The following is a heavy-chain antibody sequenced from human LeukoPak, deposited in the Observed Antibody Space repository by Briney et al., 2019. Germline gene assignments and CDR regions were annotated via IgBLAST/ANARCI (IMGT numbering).Heavy chain of an antibody. CDR2: VSAYNGNT. CDR3: ARGSLCGGTYYTPGKSCAFDF. Sequence: ASVEVSCKASGYTFTNYGIIWVRQAPGQGLEWMGWVSAYNGNTNYAQKVRDRVTMTTDTSTTTSYMELRSLRSDDTAVYYCARGSLCGGTYYTPGKSCAFDFWGQGTMVTVSS. J-gene: IGHJ3*01. D-gene: IGHD1-26*01. CDR1: GYTFTNYG. V-gene: IGHV1-18*01.